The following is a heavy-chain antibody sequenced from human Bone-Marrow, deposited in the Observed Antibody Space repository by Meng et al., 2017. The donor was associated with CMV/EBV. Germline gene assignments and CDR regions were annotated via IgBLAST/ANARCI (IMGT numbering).Heavy chain of an antibody. Sequence: SETLSLTCTVSGGSISSYYWGWIRQPPGKGLEWIGSIYYSGSTYYNPSLKSRVTISVDTSKNQFSLKLSSVTAADTAVYYCARGLTSSIAARPNNWFDPWGQGTLVTVSS. D-gene: IGHD6-6*01. CDR2: IYYSGST. V-gene: IGHV4-39*01. CDR3: ARGLTSSIAARPNNWFDP. CDR1: GGSISSYY. J-gene: IGHJ5*02.